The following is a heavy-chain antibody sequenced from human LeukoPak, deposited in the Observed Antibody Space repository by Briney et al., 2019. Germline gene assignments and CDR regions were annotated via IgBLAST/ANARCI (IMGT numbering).Heavy chain of an antibody. V-gene: IGHV4-59*11. CDR1: GGSITTHY. D-gene: IGHD4-17*01. CDR3: ARDLTTVTKGFDL. J-gene: IGHJ3*01. Sequence: SETLSLTCSISGGSITTHYWTWIRQPPGKGLEWIGYVLYSGITNYNPSLRGRVTISVDTSQNQFSLSLRSVTAADTAVYYCARDLTTVTKGFDLWGQGTMVTVSS. CDR2: VLYSGIT.